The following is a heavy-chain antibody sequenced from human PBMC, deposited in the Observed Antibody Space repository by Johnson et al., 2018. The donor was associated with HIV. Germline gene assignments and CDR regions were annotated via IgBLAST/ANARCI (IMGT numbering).Heavy chain of an antibody. D-gene: IGHD3-10*01. CDR3: AKDLFYGSGSWGAFDI. J-gene: IGHJ3*02. CDR1: GFTFSTYG. Sequence: QVQLVESGGGVVQPGGSLRLSCAASGFTFSTYGMHWVRQAPGKGLEWVALIRYDGSNKYYADSVKGRFTISRDNSKNTLYLQMNSLRAEDTAVYYCAKDLFYGSGSWGAFDIWGQGTMVTVSS. V-gene: IGHV3-30*02. CDR2: IRYDGSNK.